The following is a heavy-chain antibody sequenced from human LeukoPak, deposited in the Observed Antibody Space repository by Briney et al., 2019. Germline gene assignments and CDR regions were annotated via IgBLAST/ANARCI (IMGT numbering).Heavy chain of an antibody. CDR3: ARHYYDSSVYDY. CDR1: GGSISSYY. J-gene: IGHJ4*02. V-gene: IGHV4-59*08. CDR2: IYYSGST. D-gene: IGHD3-22*01. Sequence: SETLSLTCTVSGGSISSYYWSWIRQPPGKGLEWIGYIYYSGSTNYNPSLKSRVTISVDTSKNQFSLKLSSVTAADTAVYYCARHYYDSSVYDYWGQGTLVTVSS.